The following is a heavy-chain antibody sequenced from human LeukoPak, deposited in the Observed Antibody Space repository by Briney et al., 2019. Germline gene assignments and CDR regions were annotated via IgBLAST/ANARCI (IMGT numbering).Heavy chain of an antibody. J-gene: IGHJ4*02. V-gene: IGHV4-59*01. D-gene: IGHD3-3*01. CDR1: GGSIXXXX. Sequence: SETLSLTXXVSGGSIXXXXXXXIRQPPGKGXEXXXXXXYSGSTKXNPSLKSRXTISLDTSKNHFSLKLSSVTAADTPVYYCARAGQGDFWSGLRYFDYWGQGTLVTVSS. CDR2: XXYSGST. CDR3: ARAGQGDFWSGLRYFDY.